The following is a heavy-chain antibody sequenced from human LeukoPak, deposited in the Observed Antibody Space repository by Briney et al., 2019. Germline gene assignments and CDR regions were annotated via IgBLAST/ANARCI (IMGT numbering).Heavy chain of an antibody. J-gene: IGHJ4*02. D-gene: IGHD3-9*01. CDR3: AKVDYDILTGTD. Sequence: GGSLRLSCAASGFTFSSYAMSWVRQPPGKGLEWVSAISGSGGSTYYADSVKGRFTISRDNSKNTLYLQMNSLRAEDTAVYYCAKVDYDILTGTDWGQGTLVTVSS. CDR1: GFTFSSYA. V-gene: IGHV3-23*01. CDR2: ISGSGGST.